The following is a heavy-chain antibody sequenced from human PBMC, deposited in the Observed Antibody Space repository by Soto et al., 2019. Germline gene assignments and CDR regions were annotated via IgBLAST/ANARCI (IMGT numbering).Heavy chain of an antibody. D-gene: IGHD3-16*02. CDR1: RGSIRSGGYS. CDR3: ASDVIVLWLVKAHPTWSGP. J-gene: IGHJ1*01. Sequence: PSDTLSLTCAVSRGSIRSGGYSWSWIRQPPGKCLEWIGYIYHSGSTYYNPSLKSRVTISADTSKNQFSLKLSSVTAADTAMYYCASDVIVLWLVKAHPTWSGPWGQGTLVTVSS. CDR2: IYHSGST. V-gene: IGHV4-30-2*01.